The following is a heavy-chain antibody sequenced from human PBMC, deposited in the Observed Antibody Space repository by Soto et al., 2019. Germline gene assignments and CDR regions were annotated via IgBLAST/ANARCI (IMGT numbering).Heavy chain of an antibody. CDR3: ARDDRVLRYFDWPYGMDV. CDR2: ISSSGSTI. J-gene: IGHJ6*02. V-gene: IGHV3-11*01. D-gene: IGHD3-9*01. Sequence: GGSLRLSCAASGFTFSDYYMSWIRQAPGKGLEWVSYISSSGSTIYYADSVKGRFTISRDKAKNSLYLQMNSLRAEDTAVYYCARDDRVLRYFDWPYGMDVWGQGTTVTVSS. CDR1: GFTFSDYY.